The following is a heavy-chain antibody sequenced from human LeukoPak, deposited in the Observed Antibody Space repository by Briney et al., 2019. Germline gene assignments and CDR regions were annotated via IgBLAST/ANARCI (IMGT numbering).Heavy chain of an antibody. CDR1: GFTFSSYE. CDR2: IYTSGST. CDR3: ARDYCGGDCYLDNWFDP. V-gene: IGHV4-4*07. J-gene: IGHJ5*02. D-gene: IGHD2-21*01. Sequence: PGGSLRLSCAASGFTFSSYEVSWIRQPAGKGLEWIGRIYTSGSTNYNPSLKSRVTISVDTSKNQFSLKLSSVTAADTAVYYCARDYCGGDCYLDNWFDPWGQGTLVTVSS.